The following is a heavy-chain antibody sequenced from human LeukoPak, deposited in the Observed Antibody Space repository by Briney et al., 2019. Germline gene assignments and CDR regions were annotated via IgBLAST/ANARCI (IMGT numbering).Heavy chain of an antibody. D-gene: IGHD1-26*01. CDR3: ARLESGSYSDYFDY. V-gene: IGHV1-8*03. CDR1: GYTFTGYY. J-gene: IGHJ4*02. Sequence: ASVKVSCKASGYTFTGYYMHWVRQATGQGLEWMGWMNPNSGNTGYAQKFQGRVTITRNTSISTAYMELSSLRSEDTAVYYCARLESGSYSDYFDYWGQGTLVTVSS. CDR2: MNPNSGNT.